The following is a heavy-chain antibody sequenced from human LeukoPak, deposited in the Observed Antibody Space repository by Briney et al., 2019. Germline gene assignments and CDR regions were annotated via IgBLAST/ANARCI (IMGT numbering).Heavy chain of an antibody. CDR1: GGSISSGDYY. D-gene: IGHD3-3*01. CDR2: TYYSGST. Sequence: PSETLSLTCTVSGGSISSGDYYWSWIRQPPGKGLEWIGYTYYSGSTYYNPSLKSRVTISVDTSKNQFSLKLSSVTAADTAVYYCARQKSSHDFWVDYWGQGTLVTVSS. CDR3: ARQKSSHDFWVDY. J-gene: IGHJ4*02. V-gene: IGHV4-30-4*08.